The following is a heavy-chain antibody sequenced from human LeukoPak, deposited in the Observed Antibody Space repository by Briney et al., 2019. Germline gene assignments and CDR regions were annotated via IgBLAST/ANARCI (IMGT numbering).Heavy chain of an antibody. CDR1: GFTFSNYN. CDR3: ATSGTYRFDY. V-gene: IGHV3-48*02. Sequence: SGGSLRLSCAASGFTFSNYNMNWVCQAPGKGLEWISYISSSGRTTNYADSVKGRFTISRDNAKNSLYLQMNSLKDGDTAVYYCATSGTYRFDYWGQGTLVTVSS. D-gene: IGHD1-26*01. J-gene: IGHJ4*02. CDR2: ISSSGRTT.